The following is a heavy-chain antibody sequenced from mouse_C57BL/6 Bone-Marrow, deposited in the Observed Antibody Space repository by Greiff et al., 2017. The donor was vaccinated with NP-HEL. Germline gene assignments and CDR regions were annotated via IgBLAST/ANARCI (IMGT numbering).Heavy chain of an antibody. CDR3: ANAYDYDVEYYFDY. J-gene: IGHJ2*01. Sequence: QVQLQQPGAELVKPGASVKLSCKASGYTFTSYWMHWVKQRPGQGLEWIGMIHPNSGSTNYNEKFKSKATLTVDKSSSTAYMQLSSLTSEDSAVYYGANAYDYDVEYYFDYWGQGTTLTVSS. D-gene: IGHD2-4*01. CDR2: IHPNSGST. V-gene: IGHV1-64*01. CDR1: GYTFTSYW.